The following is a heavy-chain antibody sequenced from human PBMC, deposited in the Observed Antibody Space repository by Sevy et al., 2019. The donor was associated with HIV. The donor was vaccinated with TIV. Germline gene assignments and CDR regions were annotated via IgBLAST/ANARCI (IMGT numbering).Heavy chain of an antibody. Sequence: GGSLRLSCAASGFTFSSYGMHWVRQAPGKGLEWVATISYDGSNKYYSDSVKGRFTISRDNSKNTLYLQMNSLRAEDTAVYYCAKEVSTATTKDHWGQGTLVTVSS. J-gene: IGHJ4*02. CDR2: ISYDGSNK. CDR1: GFTFSSYG. CDR3: AKEVSTATTKDH. D-gene: IGHD2-2*01. V-gene: IGHV3-30*18.